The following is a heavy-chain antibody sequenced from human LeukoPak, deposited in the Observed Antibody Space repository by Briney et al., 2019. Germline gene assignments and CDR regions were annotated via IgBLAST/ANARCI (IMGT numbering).Heavy chain of an antibody. CDR2: INPKSGGT. V-gene: IGHV1-2*02. Sequence: ASVKVSCKTSGYTFTDYYMHWVRQAPGQGREWMGWINPKSGGTNFAQTFQGRVTMTRDTSISTAYMELSRLTSDDTAVYYCATVAGQGEGELLWFGEGIDYWGQGTLVTVSS. CDR3: ATVAGQGEGELLWFGEGIDY. J-gene: IGHJ4*02. CDR1: GYTFTDYY. D-gene: IGHD3-10*01.